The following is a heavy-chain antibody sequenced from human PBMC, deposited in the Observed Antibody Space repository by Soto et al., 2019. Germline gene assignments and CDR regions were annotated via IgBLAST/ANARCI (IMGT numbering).Heavy chain of an antibody. CDR1: GGTFSSYA. CDR3: ASHGRQLVDYYYGMDV. CDR2: IIPIFGRA. Sequence: QVQLVQSGAEVKKPGSSVKVSCKASGGTFSSYAISWVRQAPGQGLEWMGGIIPIFGRANYAQKFQGRVTITADESTSTAYMELSSLRSEVTAVYYCASHGRQLVDYYYGMDVWGQGTTVTVSS. V-gene: IGHV1-69*12. D-gene: IGHD6-6*01. J-gene: IGHJ6*02.